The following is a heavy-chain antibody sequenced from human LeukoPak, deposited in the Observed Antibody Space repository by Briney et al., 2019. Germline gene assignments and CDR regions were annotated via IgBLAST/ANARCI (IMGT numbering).Heavy chain of an antibody. CDR2: INPNSGGT. V-gene: IGHV1-2*06. CDR3: TRDEPPPSTGKYNYFDP. J-gene: IGHJ5*02. Sequence: GASVKVSCKASGYTFTGYYMHWVRQAPGQGLEWMGRINPNSGGTNYAQRFQGRVTMTRDTSISTAYMELSGLTSDDTAIYYCTRDEPPPSTGKYNYFDPWGQGTLVTVSS. CDR1: GYTFTGYY. D-gene: IGHD6-25*01.